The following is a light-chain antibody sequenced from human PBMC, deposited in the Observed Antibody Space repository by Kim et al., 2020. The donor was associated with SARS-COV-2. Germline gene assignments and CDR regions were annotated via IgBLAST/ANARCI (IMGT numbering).Light chain of an antibody. CDR3: QKYNSGLRT. J-gene: IGKJ1*01. CDR2: AES. CDR1: QGMSND. V-gene: IGKV1-27*01. Sequence: ASVGDRNTNTCRATQGMSNDLARNQKKQGKVPRLLIYAESNFKSGNPSRFSGSGSGTDFTLTISSLQPEDVATYYCQKYNSGLRTFGQVTKVDIK.